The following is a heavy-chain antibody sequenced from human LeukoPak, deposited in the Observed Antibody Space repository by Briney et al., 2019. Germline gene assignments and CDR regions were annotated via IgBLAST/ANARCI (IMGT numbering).Heavy chain of an antibody. J-gene: IGHJ3*02. Sequence: SETLSLTCTVSGGSISSYYWSWIRQPAGKGLEWIGRIYTSGSTNYNPSLKSRVTMSVDTSKNQFSLKLSSVTAADTAVYYCARDYADYGDYSRSDAFDIWGQGTMVTVSS. D-gene: IGHD4-17*01. V-gene: IGHV4-4*07. CDR1: GGSISSYY. CDR2: IYTSGST. CDR3: ARDYADYGDYSRSDAFDI.